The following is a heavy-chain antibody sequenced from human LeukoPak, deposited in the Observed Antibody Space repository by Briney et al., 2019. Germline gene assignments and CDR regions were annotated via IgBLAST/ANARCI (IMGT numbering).Heavy chain of an antibody. J-gene: IGHJ3*02. CDR2: INHSGST. CDR1: GGSFSGYY. V-gene: IGHV4-34*01. Sequence: SQTLSLTCAVYGGSFSGYYWSWIRQPPGKGLEWIGEINHSGSTNYNPSLKSRVTISVDTSKNQFSLKLSSVTAADTAVYYCARGSVPSRGSGYYSYFGAFDIWGQGTMVTVSS. D-gene: IGHD3-22*01. CDR3: ARGSVPSRGSGYYSYFGAFDI.